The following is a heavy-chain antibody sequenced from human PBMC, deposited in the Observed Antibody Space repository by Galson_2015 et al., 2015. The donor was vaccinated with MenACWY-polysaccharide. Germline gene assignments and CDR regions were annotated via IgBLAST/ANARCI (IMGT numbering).Heavy chain of an antibody. D-gene: IGHD2-15*01. V-gene: IGHV5-51*01. CDR3: ARHAKYCSCGSCHLDY. CDR1: GYSFTSYW. CDR2: IYPSDSDT. Sequence: QSGAEVKKPGESLKISCQGSGYSFTSYWIGWVRQMPGKGLEWMGIIYPSDSDTRYSPSFQGQVTFSADKSINTAYLQWSSLRASDSAMYYCARHAKYCSCGSCHLDYWGQGTLVTVSS. J-gene: IGHJ4*02.